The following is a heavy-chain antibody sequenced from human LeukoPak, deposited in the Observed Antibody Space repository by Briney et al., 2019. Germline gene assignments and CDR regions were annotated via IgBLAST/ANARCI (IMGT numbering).Heavy chain of an antibody. CDR1: GYTFTSYD. CDR2: MNPNSGNT. V-gene: IGHV1-8*03. D-gene: IGHD3-3*01. Sequence: VSVKVSCKASGYTFTSYDINWVRQATGQGLEWMGWMNPNSGNTGYAQKFQGRVTITRNTSISTAYMELSSLRSEDTAVYYCARATTFWSGYYNWFDPWGQGTLVTVSS. CDR3: ARATTFWSGYYNWFDP. J-gene: IGHJ5*02.